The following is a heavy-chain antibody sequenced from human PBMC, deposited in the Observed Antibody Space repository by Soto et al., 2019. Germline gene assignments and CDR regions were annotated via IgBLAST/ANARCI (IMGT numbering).Heavy chain of an antibody. D-gene: IGHD1-1*01. CDR1: GYSFHGYW. Sequence: EVQLVQSGAEVKKPGESLKISCKASGYSFHGYWIGWVRQMPGKGLEWMGIIYPDNSNTRYNPSFQGQVTISADKSISTAYLQWSSLKASDTAIYYCARQAAAVATVPLLYFDPWGQVTLVTVSS. V-gene: IGHV5-51*01. J-gene: IGHJ5*02. CDR3: ARQAAAVATVPLLYFDP. CDR2: IYPDNSNT.